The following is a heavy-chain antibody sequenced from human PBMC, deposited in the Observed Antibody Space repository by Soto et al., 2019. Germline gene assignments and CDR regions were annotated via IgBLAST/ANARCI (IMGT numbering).Heavy chain of an antibody. D-gene: IGHD1-26*01. J-gene: IGHJ4*02. Sequence: PGGSLRLSCAASGFTFSSYAMHWVRQAPGKGLEWVAVISYDGSNKYYADSVKGRFTISRDNSKNTLYLQMNSLRAEDTAVYYCAREYSGSYLDYWGQGTLVTVSS. CDR1: GFTFSSYA. CDR2: ISYDGSNK. V-gene: IGHV3-30-3*01. CDR3: AREYSGSYLDY.